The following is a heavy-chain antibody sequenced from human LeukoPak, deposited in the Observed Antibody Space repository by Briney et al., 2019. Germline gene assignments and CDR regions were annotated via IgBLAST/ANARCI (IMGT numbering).Heavy chain of an antibody. Sequence: TSGGSLRLSCAAPGFTFSKVWMSWLPQAPGKGLEWVGRIRSKSDGGATDYPAPVKGRFTISRDDSKNTLYLQMNSLKTEDTAVYYWATESVDLFDYWGQGTLVTVSS. CDR3: ATESVDLFDY. J-gene: IGHJ4*02. CDR2: IRSKSDGGAT. V-gene: IGHV3-15*01. D-gene: IGHD4-23*01. CDR1: GFTFSKVW.